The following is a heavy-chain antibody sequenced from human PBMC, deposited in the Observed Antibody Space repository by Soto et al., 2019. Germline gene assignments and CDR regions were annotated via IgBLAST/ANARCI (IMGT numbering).Heavy chain of an antibody. V-gene: IGHV3-30*14. Sequence: QVQLVESGGGVVQPGRSLRLSCAASGFTFSSYAMHWVRQAPGKALEWVAVISYDGSNKYYADSVKGRFTISRDNSKNTLYLQMNSLRAEDTAVYYCARTHSSGWYYFDYWGQGTLVTVSS. J-gene: IGHJ4*02. CDR2: ISYDGSNK. D-gene: IGHD6-19*01. CDR3: ARTHSSGWYYFDY. CDR1: GFTFSSYA.